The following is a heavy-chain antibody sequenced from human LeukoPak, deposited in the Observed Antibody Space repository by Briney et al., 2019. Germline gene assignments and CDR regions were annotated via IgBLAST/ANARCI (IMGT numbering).Heavy chain of an antibody. J-gene: IGHJ4*02. V-gene: IGHV3-23*01. CDR1: GGSFSGYY. CDR3: AKDLTPDGVWDIDY. D-gene: IGHD3-9*01. Sequence: ETLSLTCAVYGGSFSGYYWSWVRQAPGKGLEWVSGIYGGTTTTTFYADSVRGRFTISRGNSMNTLYLQMNSLRAEDTAVYCAKDLTPDGVWDIDYWGQGTLITVSS. CDR2: IYGGTTTTT.